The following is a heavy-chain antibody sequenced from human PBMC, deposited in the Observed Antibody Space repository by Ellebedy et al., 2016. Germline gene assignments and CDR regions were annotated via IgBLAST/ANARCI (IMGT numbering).Heavy chain of an antibody. D-gene: IGHD2-2*01. V-gene: IGHV1-69*13. CDR3: ARGPRYCSSTSCHGIKLNWFDP. J-gene: IGHJ5*02. Sequence: SVKVSCXASGGTFSSYAISWVRQAPGQGLEWMGGIIPIFGTANYAQKFQGRVTITADESTSTAYMELSSLRSEDTAVYYCARGPRYCSSTSCHGIKLNWFDPWGQGTLVTVSS. CDR2: IIPIFGTA. CDR1: GGTFSSYA.